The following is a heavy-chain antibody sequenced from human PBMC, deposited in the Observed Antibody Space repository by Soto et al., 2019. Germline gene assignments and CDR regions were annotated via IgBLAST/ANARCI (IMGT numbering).Heavy chain of an antibody. CDR1: DVTISRQL. J-gene: IGHJ4*01. D-gene: IGHD6-19*01. CDR3: LNSYRARGWHECSGH. CDR2: IKRRGSEK. V-gene: IGHV3-7*03. Sequence: GGLIRVSCGAADVTISRQLVSRVSKKQGKWLELVANIKRRGSEKYYVDSVKGRFTISRDNANNSLYMQMNSLRVEDTAVYSCLNSYRARGWHECSGHWGRGAVVSVSS.